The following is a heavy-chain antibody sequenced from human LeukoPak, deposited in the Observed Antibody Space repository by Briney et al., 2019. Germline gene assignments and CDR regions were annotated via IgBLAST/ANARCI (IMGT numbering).Heavy chain of an antibody. CDR1: GYTFTGYY. D-gene: IGHD3-10*01. Sequence: GASVKVFFKASGYTFTGYYIHWVRQAPGQGLECMGWINPNSGGTNYAQKFQGRVTMTRDTSISTAYMELSRLRSEDTAAYYCAAERITMVRGVNSRDARYIWGQGTMVTVSS. CDR3: AAERITMVRGVNSRDARYI. CDR2: INPNSGGT. J-gene: IGHJ3*02. V-gene: IGHV1-2*02.